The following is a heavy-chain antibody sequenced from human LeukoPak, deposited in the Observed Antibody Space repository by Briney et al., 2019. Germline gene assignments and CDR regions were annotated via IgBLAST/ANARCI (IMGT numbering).Heavy chain of an antibody. CDR1: GDSMSIYY. D-gene: IGHD4-23*01. CDR2: FYNSGTT. Sequence: SETLSLPCTVSGDSMSIYYWSGIRGPAGGGRGCIGHFYNSGTTTYSPSLKSRVTKTVDTSKNQFSLKMRFITAAGTAVYYCATSFGGNSWNYWGQGTRVTVSS. CDR3: ATSFGGNSWNY. V-gene: IGHV4-4*07. J-gene: IGHJ4*01.